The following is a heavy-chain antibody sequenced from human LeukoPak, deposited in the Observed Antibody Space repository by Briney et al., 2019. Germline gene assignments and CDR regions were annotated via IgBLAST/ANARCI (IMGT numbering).Heavy chain of an antibody. Sequence: GGSLRLSCAASGFTFSSYAMSWVRQAPGKGLEWVSAIRDSGSSTHYADSVKGRFTISRDNSKNTLYLQMNSLRAEDTAVYYCAKEIYGDYINDAFDIWGQGTMVTVSS. CDR1: GFTFSSYA. CDR2: IRDSGSST. D-gene: IGHD4-17*01. CDR3: AKEIYGDYINDAFDI. V-gene: IGHV3-23*01. J-gene: IGHJ3*02.